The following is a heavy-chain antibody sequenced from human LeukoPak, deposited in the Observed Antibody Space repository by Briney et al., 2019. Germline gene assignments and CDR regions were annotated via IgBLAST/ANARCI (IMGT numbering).Heavy chain of an antibody. CDR2: INHSGST. D-gene: IGHD1-26*01. CDR3: AREEALGSGSFDY. J-gene: IGHJ4*02. CDR1: GGSFSGYY. V-gene: IGHV4-34*01. Sequence: SETLSLTCAVYGGSFSGYYWSWIRQPPGKGLEWIGEINHSGSTNYNPSLKSRVSMSLDTSKNQLSLKLSSVTAADTAVYYCAREEALGSGSFDYWGQGTLVTVSS.